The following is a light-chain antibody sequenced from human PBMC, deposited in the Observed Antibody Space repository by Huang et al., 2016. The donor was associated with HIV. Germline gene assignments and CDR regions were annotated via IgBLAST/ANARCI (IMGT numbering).Light chain of an antibody. CDR3: QHYSTHLYT. CDR2: RSS. J-gene: IGKJ2*01. CDR1: QNISDC. V-gene: IGKV1-5*03. Sequence: DIQMTQSPPTLSTSVGDRVIITCRASQNISDCLAWYQLRPGQAPKLLIYRSSTLDTGVPSRFSGNGSGTDFTLSISSLQPDDFATYFCQHYSTHLYTFGQGTKLEMK.